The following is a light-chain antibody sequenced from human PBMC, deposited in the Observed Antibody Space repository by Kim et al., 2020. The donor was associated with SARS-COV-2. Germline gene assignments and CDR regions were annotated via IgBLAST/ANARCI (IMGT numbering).Light chain of an antibody. J-gene: IGKJ5*01. Sequence: VSPGEGVTLSCRASQSISNDLGWYQHKPGQAPRLLILGASTRASGVPARFGGSGSGTEFTLTISSLQSEDFAVYFCQQDDIWPLTFGAGTRLEIK. CDR2: GAS. CDR1: QSISND. CDR3: QQDDIWPLT. V-gene: IGKV3-15*01.